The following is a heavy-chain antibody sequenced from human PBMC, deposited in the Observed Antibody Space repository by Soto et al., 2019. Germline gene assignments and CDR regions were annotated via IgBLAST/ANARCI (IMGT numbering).Heavy chain of an antibody. V-gene: IGHV3-30*18. Sequence: QVQLAESGGGVVQPGRSLRLSCVASGFTFSDYGMHGVRQAPGMGLEWVAVTSYDGSNGYYADSVKGRFTISRDYSKNTLYLQMNSLRAEDTAVYYCAKDYDILIGPFDYWGQGTLVTVSS. CDR1: GFTFSDYG. J-gene: IGHJ4*02. CDR3: AKDYDILIGPFDY. CDR2: TSYDGSNG. D-gene: IGHD3-9*01.